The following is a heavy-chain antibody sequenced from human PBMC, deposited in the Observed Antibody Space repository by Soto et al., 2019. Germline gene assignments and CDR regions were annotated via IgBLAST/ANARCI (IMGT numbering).Heavy chain of an antibody. V-gene: IGHV1-69*12. Sequence: QVQLVQSGAEVKKPGSSVKVSCKASGGTFSSYAISWVRQAPGQGLEWMGGIIPIFGTANYAQKFQGRVTITADESTSTANMELSSLRSEDTAVYYCARKRYCSGGSCGNWFDPWGQGTLVTVSS. CDR3: ARKRYCSGGSCGNWFDP. D-gene: IGHD2-15*01. CDR2: IIPIFGTA. J-gene: IGHJ5*02. CDR1: GGTFSSYA.